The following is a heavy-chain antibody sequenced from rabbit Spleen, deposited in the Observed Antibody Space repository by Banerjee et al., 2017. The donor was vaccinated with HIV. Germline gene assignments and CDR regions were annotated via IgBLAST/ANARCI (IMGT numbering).Heavy chain of an antibody. Sequence: QLKESGGGLVQPGGSLKLSCKASGFDFSSYYMSWVRQAPGKGLEWIGYIDPVFGSTYYATWVNGRFTISSHNAQNTVDLQMNSLTAADTATYFCVRDTWHFKLWGPGTLVTVS. D-gene: IGHD3-1*01. V-gene: IGHV1S7*01. J-gene: IGHJ4*01. CDR1: GFDFSSYY. CDR3: VRDTWHFKL. CDR2: IDPVFGST.